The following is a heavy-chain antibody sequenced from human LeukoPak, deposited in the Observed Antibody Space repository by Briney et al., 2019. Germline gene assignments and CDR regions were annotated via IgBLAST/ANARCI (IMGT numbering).Heavy chain of an antibody. D-gene: IGHD3-10*01. CDR3: AGTLDIGELLVSTREYIFDN. V-gene: IGHV3-21*01. CDR1: GFTFSSYS. Sequence: GGSLRLSCAASGFTFSSYSMNWVRQAPGKGLEWVSSISTSSSYTYYADSVKGRFTISRDNAKTSLYLQMNSLRPETPAGYYCAGTLDIGELLVSTREYIFDNWGQGTLVTVSS. J-gene: IGHJ4*02. CDR2: ISTSSSYT.